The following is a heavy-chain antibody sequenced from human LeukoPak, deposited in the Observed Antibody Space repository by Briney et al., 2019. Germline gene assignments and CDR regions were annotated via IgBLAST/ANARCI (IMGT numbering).Heavy chain of an antibody. J-gene: IGHJ4*02. CDR1: GGTFSSYA. Sequence: SVKVSCKASGGTFSSYAISWVRQAPGQGLEWMGGIIPIFGTANYAQKFQGRVTITADESTSTAYMELSSLRSEDTAVYYCARDQDSSGYPFDYWGQGTLVTVSS. V-gene: IGHV1-69*13. CDR3: ARDQDSSGYPFDY. D-gene: IGHD3-22*01. CDR2: IIPIFGTA.